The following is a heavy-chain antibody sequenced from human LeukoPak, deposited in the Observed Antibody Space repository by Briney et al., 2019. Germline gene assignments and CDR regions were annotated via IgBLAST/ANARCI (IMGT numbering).Heavy chain of an antibody. V-gene: IGHV4-39*01. D-gene: IGHD1-14*01. J-gene: IGHJ4*02. CDR2: VYYSGST. CDR1: GGSISSSSYY. Sequence: SETLSLTCTVSGGSISSSSYYWGWIRQPPGKGLEWIGSVYYSGSTYYNPSLKSRVTISVDTSKNQFSLKLSSVTAADTAVYYCARQTIRYFDYWGQGTLVTVSS. CDR3: ARQTIRYFDY.